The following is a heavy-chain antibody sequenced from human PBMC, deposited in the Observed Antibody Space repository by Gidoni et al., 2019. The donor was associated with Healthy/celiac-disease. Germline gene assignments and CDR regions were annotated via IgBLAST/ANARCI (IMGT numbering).Heavy chain of an antibody. D-gene: IGHD2-15*01. CDR3: ARATYGSGGSCLLGVDY. J-gene: IGHJ4*02. CDR2: TLPIFGQA. V-gene: IGHV1-69*01. Sequence: QGLEWMGGTLPIFGQANYAQKCQGRVTITAEESTSTAYMELSSLRSEDTAVYYCARATYGSGGSCLLGVDYWGQGTLVTVSS.